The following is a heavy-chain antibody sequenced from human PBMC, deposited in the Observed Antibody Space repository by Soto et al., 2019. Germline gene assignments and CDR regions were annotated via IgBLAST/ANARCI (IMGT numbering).Heavy chain of an antibody. J-gene: IGHJ6*02. CDR3: ARGGYYDSSGSRNYHYYGLDV. V-gene: IGHV1-2*02. CDR1: GYTFTGYY. D-gene: IGHD3-22*01. Sequence: ASVKVSCKASGYTFTGYYMHWVRQAPGQGLEWMGWINPNSGGTNYAQKLQGRVTMTTDTSTRTAYMNLRGLRSDDTAVYYCARGGYYDSSGSRNYHYYGLDVWGQGTTVTVSS. CDR2: INPNSGGT.